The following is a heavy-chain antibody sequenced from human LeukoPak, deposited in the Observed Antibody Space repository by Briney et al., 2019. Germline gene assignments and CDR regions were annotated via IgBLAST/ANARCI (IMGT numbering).Heavy chain of an antibody. CDR3: ARETMVRGVITDDY. J-gene: IGHJ4*02. Sequence: PSETLSLTCTVSGGSISSYYWSWIRQPPGKGLEWIGYIYYSGSTKYNPSLKSRVTISVDTSKNQFSLKLSSVTAADTAVYYCARETMVRGVITDDYWGQGTLVAVSS. CDR1: GGSISSYY. CDR2: IYYSGST. V-gene: IGHV4-59*01. D-gene: IGHD3-10*01.